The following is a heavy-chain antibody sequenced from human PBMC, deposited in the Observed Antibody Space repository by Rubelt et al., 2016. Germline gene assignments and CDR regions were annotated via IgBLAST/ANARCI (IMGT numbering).Heavy chain of an antibody. CDR3: ARHIAARPPHY. V-gene: IGHV4-39*01. D-gene: IGHD6-6*01. Sequence: QLQLQESGPGLVKPSETLSLTCTVSGGSISSSSYYWGWIRQPPGKGLEWIGYIYYSGSTNYNPSLRSRVTISVDTSKNQFSLRLSSVTAADTAVYYCARHIAARPPHYWGQGTLVTVSS. CDR1: GGSISSSSYY. CDR2: IYYSGST. J-gene: IGHJ4*02.